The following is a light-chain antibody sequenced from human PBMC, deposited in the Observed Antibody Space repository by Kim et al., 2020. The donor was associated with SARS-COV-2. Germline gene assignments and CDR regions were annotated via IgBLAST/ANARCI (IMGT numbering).Light chain of an antibody. CDR1: VLANKY. CDR2: KDS. CDR3: YSAADNKGV. Sequence: SLSPGQTARITCSGDVLANKYVRWYQQKPGQAPVLLIYKDSERPSGIPERFSGSSSGTTVTLTISGAQVEDEADYYCYSAADNKGVFGGGTQLTVL. J-gene: IGLJ3*02. V-gene: IGLV3-27*01.